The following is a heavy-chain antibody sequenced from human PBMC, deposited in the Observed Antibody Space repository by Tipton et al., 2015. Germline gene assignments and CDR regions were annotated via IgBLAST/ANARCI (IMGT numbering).Heavy chain of an antibody. CDR2: FFHSGNT. V-gene: IGHV4-39*07. CDR1: GGSVTSGSYY. Sequence: GLVKPSENLSLTCTVSGGSVTSGSYYWSWIRQPPGKGLEWIGSFFHSGNTFHNPPLRSRVIISVDTSKNQFSLTVTSVTAADTAVYYCARSRYAVTPDPWGQGTLVTVSS. D-gene: IGHD4-17*01. CDR3: ARSRYAVTPDP. J-gene: IGHJ5*02.